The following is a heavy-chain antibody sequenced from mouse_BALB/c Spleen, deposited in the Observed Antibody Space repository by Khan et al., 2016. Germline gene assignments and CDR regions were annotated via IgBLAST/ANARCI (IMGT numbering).Heavy chain of an antibody. CDR3: ARSPSDYDVGFAY. CDR2: IDPANGNT. J-gene: IGHJ3*01. CDR1: GFNIKDTY. V-gene: IGHV14-3*02. Sequence: VRLQQSGAELVKPGASVKLSCTASGFNIKDTYMHWVKQRPEQGLEWIGRIDPANGNTKYDPKFQGKATITADTSSNTAYLQLSSLTSEDPAVSYYARSPSDYDVGFAYWGQGTLVTVSA. D-gene: IGHD2-4*01.